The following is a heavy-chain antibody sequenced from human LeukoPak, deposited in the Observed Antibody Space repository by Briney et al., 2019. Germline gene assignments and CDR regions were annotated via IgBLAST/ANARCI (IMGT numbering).Heavy chain of an antibody. J-gene: IGHJ4*02. V-gene: IGHV5-51*01. Sequence: GESLKISCKGSGYSFTNYWIGWVCQMPGKGLEWMGIIFPGDSDTRYSPSLQGQVTISADKSISTAYLQWSSLKASDTAMYYCARRGAGYCSGFSCYYFDYWGQGTLVTVSS. CDR2: IFPGDSDT. CDR3: ARRGAGYCSGFSCYYFDY. D-gene: IGHD2-15*01. CDR1: GYSFTNYW.